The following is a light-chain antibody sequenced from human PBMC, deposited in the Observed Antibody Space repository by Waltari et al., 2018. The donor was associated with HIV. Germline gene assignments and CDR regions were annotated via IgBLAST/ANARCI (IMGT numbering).Light chain of an antibody. CDR1: QSLTAN. CDR2: GAS. Sequence: LTQSPATLSVSVGERVTLSCRASQSLTANLVWYQQRPGQAPRLLIYGASSRATDSPARFSGSGSGTDYTLTISTVQSEDSAVYYCQQNIHWPPYTFGQGTKL. CDR3: QQNIHWPPYT. J-gene: IGKJ2*01. V-gene: IGKV3-15*01.